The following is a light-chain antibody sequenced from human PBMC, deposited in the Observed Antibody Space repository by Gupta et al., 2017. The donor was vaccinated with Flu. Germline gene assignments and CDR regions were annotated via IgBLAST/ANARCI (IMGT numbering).Light chain of an antibody. Sequence: TLSLSPGERGTLSCRASQSVRSSYLAWYQQRPGQAPRLLIYGASSRAPGIPDRFSGSGSGTDFTLTITRLEPEDFAVYYCQQYGSSLPVTFGQGTRLEIE. CDR3: QQYGSSLPVT. J-gene: IGKJ5*01. CDR1: QSVRSSY. V-gene: IGKV3-20*01. CDR2: GAS.